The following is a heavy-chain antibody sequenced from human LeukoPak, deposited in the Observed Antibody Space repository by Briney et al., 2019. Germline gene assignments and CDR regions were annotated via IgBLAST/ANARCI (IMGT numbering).Heavy chain of an antibody. CDR2: IYYSGST. V-gene: IGHV4-59*01. CDR3: ARVGGAYYYDSSGYLDY. J-gene: IGHJ4*02. Sequence: SETLSLTCTVSGGSISSYYWSWIRQPPGKGLEWIGYIYYSGSTNYNPSLKSRVTISVDTSKNQFSLKLSSVTAADTAVYYCARVGGAYYYDSSGYLDYWGQGTLVTVSS. D-gene: IGHD3-22*01. CDR1: GGSISSYY.